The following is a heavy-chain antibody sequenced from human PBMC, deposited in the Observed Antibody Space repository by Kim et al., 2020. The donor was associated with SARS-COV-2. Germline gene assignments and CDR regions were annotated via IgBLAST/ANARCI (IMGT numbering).Heavy chain of an antibody. D-gene: IGHD6-19*01. J-gene: IGHJ4*02. V-gene: IGHV1-3*01. CDR3: ARDPYSSGWYSDRFDY. Sequence: KFPGRCTITSDTSASTAYMGLSSLRSEDTAVYYCARDPYSSGWYSDRFDYWGQGTLVTVSS.